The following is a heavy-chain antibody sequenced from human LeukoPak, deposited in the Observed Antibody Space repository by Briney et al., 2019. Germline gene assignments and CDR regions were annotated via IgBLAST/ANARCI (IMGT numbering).Heavy chain of an antibody. CDR3: ARDRGQGLDYDFWSGPHMVDY. Sequence: ASVKVSCKASGYTFTSYGISWVRQAPGQGLEWMGWISAYNGNTNYAQKLQGRVTMTTDTSTSTAYMELRSLRSDDTAVYYCARDRGQGLDYDFWSGPHMVDYWGQGTLVTVSS. D-gene: IGHD3-3*01. CDR2: ISAYNGNT. V-gene: IGHV1-18*01. CDR1: GYTFTSYG. J-gene: IGHJ4*02.